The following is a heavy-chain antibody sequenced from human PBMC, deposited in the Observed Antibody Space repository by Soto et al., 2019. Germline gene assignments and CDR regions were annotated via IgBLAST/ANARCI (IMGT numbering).Heavy chain of an antibody. Sequence: ASVKVSCKASGGTFSSYAISWVRQAPGQGLEWMGGIIPIFGTANYAQKFQGRVTITADKSTSTASMELSSLRSEDTAVYYCAREEELRSYNWFDPWGQGTLVTVSS. CDR2: IIPIFGTA. CDR3: AREEELRSYNWFDP. D-gene: IGHD1-7*01. J-gene: IGHJ5*02. V-gene: IGHV1-69*06. CDR1: GGTFSSYA.